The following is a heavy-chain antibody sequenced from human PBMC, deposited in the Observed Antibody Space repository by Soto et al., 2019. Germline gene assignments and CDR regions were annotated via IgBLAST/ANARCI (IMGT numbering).Heavy chain of an antibody. J-gene: IGHJ4*02. Sequence: SVKVSCKASGYTFTSYYMHWVRQAPGQGLEWMGGIIPIFGTANYAQKFQGRVTITADESTSTAYMELSSLRSEDTAVYYCASSQPRFGVAIKTRQLDYWGQGTLVTVSS. CDR3: ASSQPRFGVAIKTRQLDY. D-gene: IGHD3-3*01. V-gene: IGHV1-69*13. CDR1: GYTFTSYY. CDR2: IIPIFGTA.